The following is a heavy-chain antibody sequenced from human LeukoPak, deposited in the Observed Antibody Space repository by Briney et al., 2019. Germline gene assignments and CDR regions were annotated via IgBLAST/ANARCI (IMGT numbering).Heavy chain of an antibody. D-gene: IGHD3-22*01. V-gene: IGHV4-34*01. J-gene: IGHJ5*02. Sequence: SETLSLTCAVYGGSFSGYYWSWIRQPPGKGLEWIGEINHSGSTNYNPSLKSRVTISVDTSKNRFSLKLSSVTAADTAVYYCARSRVYTYYYDGSETSAYNWFDPWGQGTLVTVSS. CDR2: INHSGST. CDR1: GGSFSGYY. CDR3: ARSRVYTYYYDGSETSAYNWFDP.